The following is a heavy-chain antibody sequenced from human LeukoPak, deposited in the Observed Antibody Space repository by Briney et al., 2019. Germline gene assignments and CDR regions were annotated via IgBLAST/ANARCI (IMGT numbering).Heavy chain of an antibody. CDR1: GFTFSNFW. D-gene: IGHD3-16*01. J-gene: IGHJ6*02. CDR3: ARDRWGYGMDV. CDR2: IKEDGSEK. V-gene: IGHV3-7*01. Sequence: GGSLRLSCTASGFTFSNFWMGWVRQAPGKGLEWVANIKEDGSEKHFVDSVKGRFTISRDNAKNSLYLQMNSLRAEDTAVYYCARDRWGYGMDVWGQGTRVIVSS.